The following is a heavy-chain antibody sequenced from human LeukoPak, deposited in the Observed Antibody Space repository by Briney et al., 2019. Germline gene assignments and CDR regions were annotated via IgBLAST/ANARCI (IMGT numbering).Heavy chain of an antibody. D-gene: IGHD3-9*01. V-gene: IGHV3-21*01. Sequence: GGSLRLSCAASGFTFTTYSMSWVRQAPGKGLEWVSSITSSSTSMYYADSVKGRFTISRDNAKNSLYLQMISLRAEDTAVYYCARTYYDILTAYNPYFDYWGQGTLVTVSS. CDR3: ARTYYDILTAYNPYFDY. CDR1: GFTFTTYS. J-gene: IGHJ4*02. CDR2: ITSSSTSM.